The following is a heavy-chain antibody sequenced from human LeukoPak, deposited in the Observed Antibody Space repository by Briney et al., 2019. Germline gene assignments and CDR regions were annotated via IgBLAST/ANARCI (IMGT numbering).Heavy chain of an antibody. J-gene: IGHJ6*02. D-gene: IGHD2-2*01. V-gene: IGHV1-18*01. CDR2: ISAYNGNT. CDR3: ARDCSSTSCYFYYYYGMDV. CDR1: GYTFTSYG. Sequence: ASVKVSCKASGYTFTSYGISWVRQAPGQGLEWMGWISAYNGNTNHAQKLQGRVTMTTDTSTSTAYMELRSLRSDDTAVYYCARDCSSTSCYFYYYYGMDVWGQGTTVAVSS.